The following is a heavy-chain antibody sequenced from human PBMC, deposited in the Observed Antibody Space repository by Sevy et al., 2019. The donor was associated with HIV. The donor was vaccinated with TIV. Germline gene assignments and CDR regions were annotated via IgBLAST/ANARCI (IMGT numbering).Heavy chain of an antibody. CDR3: ARHKAPAGTYFDY. CDR1: GSSISSIYY. CDR2: IYHGGST. Sequence: SETLSLTCAVSGSSISSIYYWGWIRQPPGKRLEWIGTIYHGGSTYYNPSLKSLITISVDTSKNQFSLKVTSVTAADTAVYFCARHKAPAGTYFDYWGRGTLVTVSS. J-gene: IGHJ4*02. V-gene: IGHV4-38-2*01. D-gene: IGHD1-26*01.